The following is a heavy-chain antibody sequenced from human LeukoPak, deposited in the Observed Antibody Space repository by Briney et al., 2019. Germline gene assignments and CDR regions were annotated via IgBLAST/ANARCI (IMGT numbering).Heavy chain of an antibody. Sequence: GGSLRLSCAASGFTFSSHSMNWVRQAPGKGLEWVSSISGSGGSTYYSDSVKGRFTISRDNSRNTLYLQMNSLRAEDTAVYYCAKLVDTAIVIYYCGGDCYPDYWGQGTLVTVSS. J-gene: IGHJ4*02. V-gene: IGHV3-23*01. D-gene: IGHD2-21*02. CDR3: AKLVDTAIVIYYCGGDCYPDY. CDR2: ISGSGGST. CDR1: GFTFSSHS.